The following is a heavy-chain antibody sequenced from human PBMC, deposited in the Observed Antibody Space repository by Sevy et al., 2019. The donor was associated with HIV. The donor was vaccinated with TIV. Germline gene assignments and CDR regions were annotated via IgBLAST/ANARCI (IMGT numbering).Heavy chain of an antibody. D-gene: IGHD6-19*01. J-gene: IGHJ4*02. CDR3: ARAGYIAVAGTLFDY. CDR2: INHSGST. CDR1: GGSFSGYY. Sequence: SETLSLTCAVYGGSFSGYYWSWIRQPPGKGLEWIGEINHSGSTNYNLTLKSRVTISVDTSKNQFSLKLSSVTAADTAVYYCARAGYIAVAGTLFDYWGQGTLVTVSS. V-gene: IGHV4-34*01.